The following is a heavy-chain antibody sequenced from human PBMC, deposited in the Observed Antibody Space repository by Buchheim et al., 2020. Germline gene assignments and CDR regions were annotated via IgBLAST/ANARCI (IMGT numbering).Heavy chain of an antibody. J-gene: IGHJ5*02. V-gene: IGHV4-39*07. CDR3: ARENIGGSNWFDP. Sequence: QLQLQEPGPGLVKPSETLSLTCTVSGGSISSSSYYWGWIRQPPGKGLEWIGSIYYSGSTYYNPSLKSRVTISVDTSKNQFSLKLSSVTAADTAVYYCARENIGGSNWFDPWGQGTL. CDR1: GGSISSSSYY. CDR2: IYYSGST. D-gene: IGHD3-10*01.